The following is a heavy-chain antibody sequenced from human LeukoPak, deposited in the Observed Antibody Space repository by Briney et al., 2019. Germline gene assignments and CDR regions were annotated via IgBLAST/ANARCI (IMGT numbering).Heavy chain of an antibody. Sequence: SETLSLTCTVSGGSISSSSYYWGWIRQPPGKGLEWIGSIYYSGSTYYNPSLKSRVTISVDTSKNQFSLKLSSVTAADTAVYYCATARASMVRGVIRSWYYYYYMDVWGKGTTVTISS. V-gene: IGHV4-39*01. D-gene: IGHD3-10*01. CDR3: ATARASMVRGVIRSWYYYYYMDV. J-gene: IGHJ6*03. CDR1: GGSISSSSYY. CDR2: IYYSGST.